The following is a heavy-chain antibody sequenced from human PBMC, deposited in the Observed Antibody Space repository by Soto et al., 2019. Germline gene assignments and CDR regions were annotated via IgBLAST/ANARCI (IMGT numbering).Heavy chain of an antibody. CDR1: GFTFSDYY. V-gene: IGHV3-11*01. Sequence: KPGGSLRLSCAASGFTFSDYYMSRIRQAPGKGLEWVSYISSSGSTIYYADSVKGRFTISRDNAKNSLYLQMNSLRAEDTAVYYCARDQGNYDILTGPLPYYYGMDVWGQGTTVTVSS. J-gene: IGHJ6*02. CDR2: ISSSGSTI. CDR3: ARDQGNYDILTGPLPYYYGMDV. D-gene: IGHD3-9*01.